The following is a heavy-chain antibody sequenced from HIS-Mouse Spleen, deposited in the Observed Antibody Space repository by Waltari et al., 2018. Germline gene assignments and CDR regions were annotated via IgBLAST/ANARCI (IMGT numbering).Heavy chain of an antibody. J-gene: IGHJ2*01. CDR1: GGSIIISSYY. V-gene: IGHV4-39*07. CDR3: AREIPYSSSWYDWYFDL. CDR2: IYYSGST. D-gene: IGHD6-13*01. Sequence: QLQLQESGPGLVKPSETLSLTCTVPGGSIIISSYYWGWIRQPPGKGLEWIGSIYYSGSTYYNPSLKSRVTISVDTSKNQFSLKLSSVTAADTAVYYCAREIPYSSSWYDWYFDLWGRGTLVTVSS.